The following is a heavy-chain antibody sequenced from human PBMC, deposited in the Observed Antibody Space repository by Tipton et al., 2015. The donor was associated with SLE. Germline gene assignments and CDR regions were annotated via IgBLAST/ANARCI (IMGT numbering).Heavy chain of an antibody. V-gene: IGHV4-59*08. CDR3: ARVEGATKWHIPVAHFDH. D-gene: IGHD6-19*01. J-gene: IGHJ4*02. CDR2: IYYSGST. CDR1: GGSISSHY. Sequence: GLVKPSETLSLTCTVSGGSISSHYWSWIRQPPGKGLEWIGYIYYSGSTNYNPSLKSRVTISVDTSKNQFSLNLNSVTAADTAVYFCARVEGATKWHIPVAHFDHWGPGILVTVSS.